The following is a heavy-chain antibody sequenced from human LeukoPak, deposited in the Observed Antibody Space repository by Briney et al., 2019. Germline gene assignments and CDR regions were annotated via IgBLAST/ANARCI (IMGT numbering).Heavy chain of an antibody. CDR1: GDSVSSNSAA. D-gene: IGHD3-10*01. V-gene: IGHV6-1*01. CDR3: ARHRMYGSGSYSRSYYYYYYMDV. J-gene: IGHJ6*03. Sequence: SQTLSLTCAISGDSVSSNSAAWNWIRQSPSRGLEWLGRTYYRSKWYNDYAVSVKSRITINPDTSKNQFSLQLNSVTAADTAVYYCARHRMYGSGSYSRSYYYYYYMDVWGKGTTVTISS. CDR2: TYYRSKWYN.